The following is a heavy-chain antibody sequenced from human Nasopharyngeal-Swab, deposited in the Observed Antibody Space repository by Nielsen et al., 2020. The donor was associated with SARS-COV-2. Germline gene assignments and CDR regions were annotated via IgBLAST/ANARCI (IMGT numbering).Heavy chain of an antibody. J-gene: IGHJ4*02. CDR3: ARYYGSGKTRIFDF. D-gene: IGHD3-10*01. CDR2: VYYNGDT. Sequence: SDTLSLTCTVSGGSVSSGSHYWNWVRQPPGKQLEWIGYVYYNGDTNYNPSFASRVFISVDTSKNQFSLRLTSVNAADTAVYYCARYYGSGKTRIFDFWGQGILATVSS. V-gene: IGHV4-61*01. CDR1: GGSVSSGSHY.